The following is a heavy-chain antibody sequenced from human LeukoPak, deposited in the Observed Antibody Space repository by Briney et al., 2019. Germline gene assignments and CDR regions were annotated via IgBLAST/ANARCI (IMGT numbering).Heavy chain of an antibody. CDR3: ARVPYGSGTYYFDF. J-gene: IGHJ4*02. Sequence: SETLSLTCTVSGGSINSGDSYWSWIRQPPGKSLEWIGYISYSGSPYSNPSLRSRVAISGDTSKNQFSLRLGSVTAADTAVYYCARVPYGSGTYYFDFWGQGILVTVSS. CDR2: ISYSGSP. CDR1: GGSINSGDSY. D-gene: IGHD3-10*01. V-gene: IGHV4-30-4*01.